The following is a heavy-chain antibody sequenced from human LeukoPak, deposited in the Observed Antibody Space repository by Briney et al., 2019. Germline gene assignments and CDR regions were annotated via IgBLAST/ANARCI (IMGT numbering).Heavy chain of an antibody. V-gene: IGHV5-51*01. Sequence: GESLNISWKGSGYSFTSYWIGWVRQLPGKGLEWMGIIYPGDSDTRYTPSFQGQVTISADKAISTAYLQWSSLKASDTGMYYCARSRMVRGVINDWFDPWGQGTLVTVSS. J-gene: IGHJ5*02. D-gene: IGHD3-10*01. CDR3: ARSRMVRGVINDWFDP. CDR1: GYSFTSYW. CDR2: IYPGDSDT.